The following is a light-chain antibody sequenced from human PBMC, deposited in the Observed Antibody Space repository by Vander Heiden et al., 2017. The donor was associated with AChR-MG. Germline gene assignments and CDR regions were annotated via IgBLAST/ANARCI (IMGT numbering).Light chain of an antibody. J-gene: IGLJ2*01. Sequence: QSALTQPPSASGSPGQSVTISCTGTSSDVGGYNYVSWFQQYPGKAPKFIIYEVSKRPSGVPDRFSGSKSGNTASLTVSGLQAEDEADYYCSSYAGNNNLLFGGGTKLTVL. CDR1: SSDVGGYNY. CDR2: EVS. CDR3: SSYAGNNNLL. V-gene: IGLV2-8*01.